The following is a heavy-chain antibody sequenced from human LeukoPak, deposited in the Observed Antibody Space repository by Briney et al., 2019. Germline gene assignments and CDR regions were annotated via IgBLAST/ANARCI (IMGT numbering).Heavy chain of an antibody. D-gene: IGHD2-21*02. V-gene: IGHV4-39*07. CDR3: ARDGDFYYFDY. J-gene: IGHJ4*02. CDR1: GGSISSGDYY. Sequence: SQTLSLTCTVSGGSISSGDYYWSWIRQPPGKGPEWIASISHSGSSYYNPSLKSPVSISVDTSKNQFSLRLSFVTAADTAVYYCARDGDFYYFDYWGQGTLVTVSS. CDR2: ISHSGSS.